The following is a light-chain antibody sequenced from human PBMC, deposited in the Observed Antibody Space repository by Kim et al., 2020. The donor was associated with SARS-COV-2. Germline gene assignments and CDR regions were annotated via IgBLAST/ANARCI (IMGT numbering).Light chain of an antibody. CDR1: QSISSW. V-gene: IGKV1-5*03. CDR2: NAS. CDR3: QQYSGYWT. J-gene: IGKJ1*01. Sequence: DIQVTQSPSTLSASVGDRVTITCRASQSISSWLAWYQQKPGKAPKLLIYNASNLESGVPSRFSGSGSGTEFTLTISGLQPDDFASYYCQQYSGYWTFGQGTKVEIK.